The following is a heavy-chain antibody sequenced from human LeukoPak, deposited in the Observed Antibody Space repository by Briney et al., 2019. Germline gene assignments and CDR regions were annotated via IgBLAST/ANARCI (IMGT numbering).Heavy chain of an antibody. CDR1: GYSFINYW. CDR2: IYPGDSQT. D-gene: IGHD3-3*02. Sequence: GESLKISCKGSGYSFINYWIGWVRQVPGKGLEWMGIIYPGDSQTRYSPSFQGQVTFSSDKSISTAYLQWSRPKASGTGLSYCGRPPSSRISDAFEIWGQGTMVIVSS. V-gene: IGHV5-51*01. J-gene: IGHJ3*02. CDR3: GRPPSSRISDAFEI.